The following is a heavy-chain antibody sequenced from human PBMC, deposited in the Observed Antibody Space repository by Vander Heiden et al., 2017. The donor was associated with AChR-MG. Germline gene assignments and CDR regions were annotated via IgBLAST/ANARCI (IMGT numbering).Heavy chain of an antibody. D-gene: IGHD1-26*01. CDR2: INPNSGGT. CDR1: GDTFTGYY. CDR3: ARDLQVGATLYYFDY. Sequence: QVQLVQSGAEVKKPGASVKVSCKASGDTFTGYYMHWVRQAPGQGLEWMGWINPNSGGTNYAQKFQGRVTMTRDTSISTAYMELSRLRSDDTAVYYCARDLQVGATLYYFDYWGQGTLVTVSS. V-gene: IGHV1-2*02. J-gene: IGHJ4*02.